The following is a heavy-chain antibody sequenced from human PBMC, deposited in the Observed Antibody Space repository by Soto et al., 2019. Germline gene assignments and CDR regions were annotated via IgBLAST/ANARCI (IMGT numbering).Heavy chain of an antibody. CDR1: GGSISSGDYY. Sequence: QVQLQESGPGLVKPSQTLSLTCTVSGGSISSGDYYWSWIRQPPGKGREWIGYIYYSGSTYYNPSLKSRVTISVDTSKNQFSLKLSSVTAADTAVYYCARDTRRGYSYGVFDYWGQGTLVTVSS. D-gene: IGHD5-18*01. CDR3: ARDTRRGYSYGVFDY. V-gene: IGHV4-30-4*01. CDR2: IYYSGST. J-gene: IGHJ4*02.